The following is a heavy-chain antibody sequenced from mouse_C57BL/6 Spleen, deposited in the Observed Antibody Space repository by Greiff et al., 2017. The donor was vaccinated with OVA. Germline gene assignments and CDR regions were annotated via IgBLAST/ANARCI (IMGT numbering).Heavy chain of an antibody. CDR2: ISYDGST. CDR3: GRGGGIYYYGSGYFDV. D-gene: IGHD1-1*01. Sequence: VQLQQSGPGLVKPSQSLSLTCSVTGYSITSGYYWNWIRQFPGNKLEWMGYISYDGSTNYNPSLKKRISLTRDTSKNQFFLQLNSVTTEDTATYYCGRGGGIYYYGSGYFDVWGTGTTVTVSS. J-gene: IGHJ1*03. CDR1: GYSITSGYY. V-gene: IGHV3-6*01.